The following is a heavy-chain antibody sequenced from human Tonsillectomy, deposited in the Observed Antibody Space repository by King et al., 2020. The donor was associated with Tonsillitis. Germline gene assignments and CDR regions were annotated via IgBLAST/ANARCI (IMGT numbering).Heavy chain of an antibody. J-gene: IGHJ4*02. V-gene: IGHV5-51*01. Sequence: VQLVESGAEVKKPGESLKISCKGSGYSFSTYWIGWVRQMPGKGLEWMGIIYPSYSDTRYSPSFQGQVTISADKSISTAYLQWSSLKASDTAMYYCARLEGDTYSGVDYWGQGTLVTVSS. D-gene: IGHD2-21*01. CDR1: GYSFSTYW. CDR3: ARLEGDTYSGVDY. CDR2: IYPSYSDT.